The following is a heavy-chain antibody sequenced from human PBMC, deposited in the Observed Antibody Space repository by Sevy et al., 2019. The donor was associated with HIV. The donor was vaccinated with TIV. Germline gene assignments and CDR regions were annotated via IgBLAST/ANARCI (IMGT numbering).Heavy chain of an antibody. J-gene: IGHJ4*02. D-gene: IGHD2-8*01. Sequence: GGSLRLSCAASGFTFSSYWMSWVRQAPGKGLEWVANIKQDGSEKYYVDSVKGRFTISRDNAKNSLYLQMNSLRAEDTAVYYCASGGYCTNGVCSCYDYWGQGTLVTVSS. CDR1: GFTFSSYW. CDR2: IKQDGSEK. CDR3: ASGGYCTNGVCSCYDY. V-gene: IGHV3-7*01.